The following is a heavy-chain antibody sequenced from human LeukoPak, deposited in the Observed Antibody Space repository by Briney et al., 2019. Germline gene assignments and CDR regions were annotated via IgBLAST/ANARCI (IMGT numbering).Heavy chain of an antibody. CDR2: INHSGST. CDR3: ARGLSDDSSGDYPEVFDY. J-gene: IGHJ4*02. CDR1: GGSFSGYY. V-gene: IGHV4-34*01. Sequence: PSETLSLTCAVYGGSFSGYYWSWIRQPPGKGLEWIGEINHSGSTNYNPSLKSRVTISVDTSKNQFSLKLSSVTAADTAVYYCARGLSDDSSGDYPEVFDYWGQGTLVTVSS. D-gene: IGHD3-22*01.